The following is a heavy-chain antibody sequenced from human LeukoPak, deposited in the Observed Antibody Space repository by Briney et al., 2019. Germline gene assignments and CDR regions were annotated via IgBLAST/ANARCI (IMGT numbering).Heavy chain of an antibody. Sequence: PGGSLRLSCAVSGFTFSNAWMSWVRQAPGKGLEWVGRIKSKTDGGTTDYAAPVKGRFTISRDDSKNTLYLQMNSLKTEDTAVYYCTTLPDFWSGYNDYWGQGTLVTVSS. CDR2: IKSKTDGGTT. CDR1: GFTFSNAW. CDR3: TTLPDFWSGYNDY. V-gene: IGHV3-15*01. D-gene: IGHD3-3*01. J-gene: IGHJ4*02.